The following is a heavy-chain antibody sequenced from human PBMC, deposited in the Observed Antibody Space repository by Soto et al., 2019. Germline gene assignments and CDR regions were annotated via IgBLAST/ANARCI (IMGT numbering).Heavy chain of an antibody. CDR2: INHSGST. D-gene: IGHD3-3*01. CDR1: GGSFSGYY. CDR3: ARVLAGYDFWSGYPPDYGMDV. J-gene: IGHJ6*02. Sequence: PSETLSLTCAVYGGSFSGYYWSWIRQPPGKGLEWIGEINHSGSTNYNPSLKSRVTISVDTSKNQFSLKLSSVTAADTAVYYCARVLAGYDFWSGYPPDYGMDVWGQGTTVTVSS. V-gene: IGHV4-34*01.